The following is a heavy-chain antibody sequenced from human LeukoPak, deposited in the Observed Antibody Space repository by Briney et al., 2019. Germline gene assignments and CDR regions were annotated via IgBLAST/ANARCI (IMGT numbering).Heavy chain of an antibody. CDR1: GFTFSSYS. Sequence: PGGSLRLSCAASGFTFSSYSMNWVRQAPGKGLEWVSSISSSSSYIYYADSVKGRFTISRDNAKNSLFLQMNSLRAEDTAVYYCAKGYGWEASYYYYYMDVWGKGTTVTISS. J-gene: IGHJ6*03. CDR3: AKGYGWEASYYYYYMDV. CDR2: ISSSSSYI. V-gene: IGHV3-21*01. D-gene: IGHD1-26*01.